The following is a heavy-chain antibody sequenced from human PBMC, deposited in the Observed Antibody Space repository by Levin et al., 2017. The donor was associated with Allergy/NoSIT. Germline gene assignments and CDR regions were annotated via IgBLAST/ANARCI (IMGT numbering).Heavy chain of an antibody. CDR3: ARGGESQKGGLDV. CDR2: IRSAGTYI. Sequence: GESLKISCAASGFTFSGYTMHWVRQAPGKGLEWVSSIRSAGTYIHYTDSVKGRFTISRDNVNNSVSLELTSLRAEDTALYYCARGGESQKGGLDVWGQGTTVTVSS. CDR1: GFTFSGYT. V-gene: IGHV3-21*01. J-gene: IGHJ6*02.